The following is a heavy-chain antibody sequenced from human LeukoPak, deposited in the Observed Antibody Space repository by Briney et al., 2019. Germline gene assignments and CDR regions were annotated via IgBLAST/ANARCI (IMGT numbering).Heavy chain of an antibody. V-gene: IGHV1-2*06. CDR1: GYTFPSYF. CDR2: INPNSGGT. CDR3: ARGDYYDSSGYYYVLFDY. D-gene: IGHD3-22*01. Sequence: ASVKVSCKASGYTFPSYFMHWVRQAPGQGLEWMGRINPNSGGTNYAQKFQGRVTMTRDTSISTAYMELSRLRSDDTAVYYCARGDYYDSSGYYYVLFDYWGQGTLVTVSS. J-gene: IGHJ4*02.